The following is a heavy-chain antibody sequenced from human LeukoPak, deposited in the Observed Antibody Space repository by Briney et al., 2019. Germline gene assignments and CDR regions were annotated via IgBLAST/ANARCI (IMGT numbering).Heavy chain of an antibody. Sequence: SSETLSLTCTVSGVSISSSYWSWIRQPPGKGLEWIGYISYSGSTNYNPSLKSRVTISIDTSKNQFSLKLRSVTAADTAIYYCARQGYDILTGYIDAFDIWGQGTMVTVSS. CDR3: ARQGYDILTGYIDAFDI. V-gene: IGHV4-59*08. CDR1: GVSISSSY. J-gene: IGHJ3*02. D-gene: IGHD3-9*01. CDR2: ISYSGST.